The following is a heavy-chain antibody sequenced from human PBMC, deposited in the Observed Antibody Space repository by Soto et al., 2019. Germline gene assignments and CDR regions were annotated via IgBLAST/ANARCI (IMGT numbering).Heavy chain of an antibody. D-gene: IGHD3-16*02. CDR2: ISGSGGST. V-gene: IGHV3-23*01. CDR1: GFTFSSYA. Sequence: GGSLRLSCAASGFTFSSYAMSWVRQAPGKGLEWVSAISGSGGSTYYADSVKGRFTISRDNSKNTLYLQMNSLRAEDTAVYYCAKEAMITFGGVIVKGDAFDIWGQGTMVTVSS. J-gene: IGHJ3*02. CDR3: AKEAMITFGGVIVKGDAFDI.